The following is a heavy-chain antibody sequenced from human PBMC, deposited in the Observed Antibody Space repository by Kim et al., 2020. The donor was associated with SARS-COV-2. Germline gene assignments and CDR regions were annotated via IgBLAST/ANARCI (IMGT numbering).Heavy chain of an antibody. J-gene: IGHJ4*02. CDR3: ARRLEDDATGYYYGYFDY. V-gene: IGHV4-39*01. CDR2: IYNTGST. CDR1: GDSMTRSTSY. Sequence: SETLSLTCTVTGDSMTRSTSYWGWIRQPPGKGLEWVGNIYNTGSTAYNPSLESRVTISLDLSKSQFSLRLTSMVAADTAVYYCARRLEDDATGYYYGYFDYWGQGTLVIVSS. D-gene: IGHD3-22*01.